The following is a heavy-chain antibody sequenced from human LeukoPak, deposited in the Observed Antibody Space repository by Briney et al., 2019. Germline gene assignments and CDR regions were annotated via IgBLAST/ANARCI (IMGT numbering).Heavy chain of an antibody. J-gene: IGHJ5*02. CDR3: GRGDTGIS. CDR2: MNPNSGNT. D-gene: IGHD1-26*01. CDR1: GYTFTSYD. Sequence: GAAVKDSCKASGYTFTSYDINSVPQATGQGLEWMGWMNPNSGNTDNAQKCQGRVTMIRNTIISIAYMELSSLRSEKKAVYYCGRGDTGISWGRGTRITVSA. V-gene: IGHV1-8*01.